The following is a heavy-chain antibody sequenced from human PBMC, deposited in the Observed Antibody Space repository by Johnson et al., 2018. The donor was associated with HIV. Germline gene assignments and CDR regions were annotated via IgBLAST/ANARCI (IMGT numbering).Heavy chain of an antibody. J-gene: IGHJ3*02. D-gene: IGHD3-3*01. CDR1: GFTFADYG. CDR2: VRWNGVAT. V-gene: IGHV3-20*04. Sequence: MLLVESGGGVVRPGTSLRLSCAASGFTFADYGLSWVRQVPGKGLEWVSGVRWNGVATCYADSVKGRFSISRDTVKNSMYLQMNILRAEDTALYYCARVSTGFTISGVVILPTGTFDIWGQGTMVTVSA. CDR3: ARVSTGFTISGVVILPTGTFDI.